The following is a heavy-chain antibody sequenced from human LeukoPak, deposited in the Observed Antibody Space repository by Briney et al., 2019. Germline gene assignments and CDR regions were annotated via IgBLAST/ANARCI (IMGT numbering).Heavy chain of an antibody. V-gene: IGHV4-59*01. D-gene: IGHD3-16*01. Sequence: SETLSLTCTVSGGSISSYYWSWIRRPPGKGLEWIGYIYSSGSTDYNPSLKSRVTISVDTSKSQFSLKLSSVTAADTAIYYCARDPSTFYFDYRGQGALVTVSS. J-gene: IGHJ4*02. CDR2: IYSSGST. CDR3: ARDPSTFYFDY. CDR1: GGSISSYY.